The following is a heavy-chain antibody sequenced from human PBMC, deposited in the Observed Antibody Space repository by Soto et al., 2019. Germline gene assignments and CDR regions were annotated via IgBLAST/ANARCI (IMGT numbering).Heavy chain of an antibody. D-gene: IGHD6-6*01. CDR1: GFTFSSYG. CDR2: ISYDGSNK. Sequence: QVQLVESGGGVVQPGRSLRLSCAASGFTFSSYGMHWVRQAPGKGLEWVAVISYDGSNKYYADSVKGRFTISRDNSKNTLYLQMNSLRAEDTAVYYCAKDRTSIAARPSWVLDYWGQGTLVTVSS. CDR3: AKDRTSIAARPSWVLDY. V-gene: IGHV3-30*18. J-gene: IGHJ4*02.